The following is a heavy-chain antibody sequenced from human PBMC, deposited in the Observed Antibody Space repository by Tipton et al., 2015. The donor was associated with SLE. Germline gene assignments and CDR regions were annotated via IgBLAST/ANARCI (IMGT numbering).Heavy chain of an antibody. J-gene: IGHJ4*01. CDR3: ARVRPQTARIFDY. Sequence: SLRLSCAASGFTFNTYSMNWVRQAPGKGLEWVSYISSSSSTIFYADSGKGRFTISRDNAKNSLYLQMNSLIAEETARYYCARVRPQTARIFDYWGXXXLVTDPS. CDR2: ISSSSSTI. CDR1: GFTFNTYS. D-gene: IGHD5-18*01. V-gene: IGHV3-48*01.